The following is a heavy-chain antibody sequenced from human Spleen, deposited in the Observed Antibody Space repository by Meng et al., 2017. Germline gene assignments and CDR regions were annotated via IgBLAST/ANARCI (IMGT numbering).Heavy chain of an antibody. Sequence: QVQLVQSGAEVREPGASGKVSCKASGYTFTSFGISWVRQAPGQGLEWMGWISPYNGNANYAQNLQARVTMATDTSTSTAYMELRSLRSDDTAVYYCARGCSGGYCLDYWGQGTLVTVSS. V-gene: IGHV1-18*01. CDR3: ARGCSGGYCLDY. J-gene: IGHJ4*02. D-gene: IGHD2-15*01. CDR1: GYTFTSFG. CDR2: ISPYNGNA.